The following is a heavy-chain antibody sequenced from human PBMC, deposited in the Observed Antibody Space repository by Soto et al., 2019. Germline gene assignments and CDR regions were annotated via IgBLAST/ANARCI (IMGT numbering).Heavy chain of an antibody. Sequence: SETLSLTCAVYGGSFSGYYWSWIRQPPGKGLEWIGEINHSGSTYYSPSFRGHVTISATKSISTAYLQWSSLKASDTAMYYCARPHYYDSSGPRGDAFDIWGQGTMVTVSS. V-gene: IGHV4-34*01. J-gene: IGHJ3*02. CDR2: INHSGST. D-gene: IGHD3-22*01. CDR3: ARPHYYDSSGPRGDAFDI. CDR1: GGSFSGYY.